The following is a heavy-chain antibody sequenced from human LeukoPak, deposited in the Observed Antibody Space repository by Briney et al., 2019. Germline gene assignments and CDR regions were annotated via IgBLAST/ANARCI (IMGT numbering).Heavy chain of an antibody. V-gene: IGHV3-7*01. CDR2: IKRDGSEK. J-gene: IGHJ4*02. D-gene: IGHD6-19*01. Sequence: GGSLRLSCAASGFTFSSYWMSWVRQAPGKGLEWVANIKRDGSEKYYVDSVKGRFTISRDNAKNSLYLQMNSLRAEDTAVYYCARARISIAVAGTVDYWGQGTLVTVSS. CDR3: ARARISIAVAGTVDY. CDR1: GFTFSSYW.